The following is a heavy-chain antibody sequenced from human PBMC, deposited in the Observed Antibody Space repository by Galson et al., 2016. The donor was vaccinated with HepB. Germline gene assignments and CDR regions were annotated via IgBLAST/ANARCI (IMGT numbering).Heavy chain of an antibody. J-gene: IGHJ5*02. CDR1: GGSISSSNYY. CDR3: ARHKLSDRLRYSIGQQDNCVDP. Sequence: ETLSLTCAVSGGSISSSNYYWAWIRQPPGKGLEWIGSIYSSGSTYYRPSFRSRVTISLDTSKNQFSLTLTSVTAADTAVYYCARHKLSDRLRYSIGQQDNCVDPWGQGTLVTVSA. CDR2: IYSSGST. D-gene: IGHD5-18*01. V-gene: IGHV4-39*01.